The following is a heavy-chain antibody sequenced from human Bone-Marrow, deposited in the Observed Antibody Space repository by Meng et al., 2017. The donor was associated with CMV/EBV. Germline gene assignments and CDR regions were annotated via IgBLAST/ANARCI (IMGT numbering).Heavy chain of an antibody. CDR2: ISSSGSAI. D-gene: IGHD2-15*01. V-gene: IGHV3-11*01. CDR3: AGGTGGREDWYFDL. CDR1: GFIFSDYY. J-gene: IGHJ2*01. Sequence: GGSLKISCAASGFIFSDYYMGWIRQAPGKGLEWVSYISSSGSAISYADSVKGRFTISRDDAKNTLYLQMNSLRAEETAVYYCAGGTGGREDWYFDLWGRGTLVTFSS.